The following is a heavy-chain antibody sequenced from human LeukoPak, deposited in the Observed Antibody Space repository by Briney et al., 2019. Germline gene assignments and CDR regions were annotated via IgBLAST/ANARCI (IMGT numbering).Heavy chain of an antibody. CDR2: IWYDGSNE. CDR3: ARPLVGDALDY. V-gene: IGHV3-33*01. J-gene: IGHJ4*02. CDR1: GFTFSRYG. D-gene: IGHD1-26*01. Sequence: GGSLRLSCAASGFTFSRYGMHWVRQAPGKGLEWVAVIWYDGSNEYYADSVKGRFTIFRDNSKNTLHLQMNSLRAEDTAVYYCARPLVGDALDYWGQGTLVTGSS.